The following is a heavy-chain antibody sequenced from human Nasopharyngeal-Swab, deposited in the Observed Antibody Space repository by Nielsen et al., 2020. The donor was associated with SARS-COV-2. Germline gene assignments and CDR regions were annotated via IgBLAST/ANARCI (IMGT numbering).Heavy chain of an antibody. D-gene: IGHD7-27*01. V-gene: IGHV3-23*01. Sequence: GESLKISCAASEFTFSSYAMSWVRQAPGKGLEWVSAISAASVNTQYANSVKSRFTISRDNSKNTLYLQMNTLRAEDTAIYYCAKQSANWGSYFDYWGQGTLVTVSS. J-gene: IGHJ4*02. CDR2: ISAASVNT. CDR3: AKQSANWGSYFDY. CDR1: EFTFSSYA.